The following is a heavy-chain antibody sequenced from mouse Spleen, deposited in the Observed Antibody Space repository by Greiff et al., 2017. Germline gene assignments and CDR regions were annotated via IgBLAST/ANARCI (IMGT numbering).Heavy chain of an antibody. J-gene: IGHJ4*01. CDR3: ARVVATRYAMDY. Sequence: EVKLVESGPGLVKPSQSLSLTCSVTGYSITSGYYWNWIRQFPGNKLEWMGYISYDGSNNYNPSLKNRISITRDTSKNQFFLKLNSVTTEDTATYYCARVVATRYAMDYWGQGTSVTVSS. CDR1: GYSITSGYY. CDR2: ISYDGSN. V-gene: IGHV3-6*01. D-gene: IGHD1-1*01.